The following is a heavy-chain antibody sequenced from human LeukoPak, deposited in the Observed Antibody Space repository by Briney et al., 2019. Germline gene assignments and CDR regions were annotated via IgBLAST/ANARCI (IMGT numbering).Heavy chain of an antibody. J-gene: IGHJ3*02. CDR3: ARLRVGQWLDGASAFDI. D-gene: IGHD6-19*01. Sequence: GESLKISCKGSGYSFTSYWISWVRQMPGKGLEWMGRIDPSDSYTNYSPSFQGHVTISADKSISTAYLQWSSLKASDTAMYYCARLRVGQWLDGASAFDIWGQGTMVTVSS. CDR2: IDPSDSYT. CDR1: GYSFTSYW. V-gene: IGHV5-10-1*01.